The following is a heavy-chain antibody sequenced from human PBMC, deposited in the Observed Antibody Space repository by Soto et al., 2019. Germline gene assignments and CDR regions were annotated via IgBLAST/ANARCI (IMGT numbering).Heavy chain of an antibody. Sequence: QVQLQESGPGLVKPSETLSLTCTVSGASVSSGNYYWSWIRQPPGKGLECIGYISYSGSTNYNPSLKSRVTISIDTSQNQCSLKLSSVTAADTAVYYCARGSGSYYAYWGQVTLFTVSS. CDR1: GASVSSGNYY. CDR3: ARGSGSYYAY. J-gene: IGHJ4*02. CDR2: ISYSGST. D-gene: IGHD1-26*01. V-gene: IGHV4-61*01.